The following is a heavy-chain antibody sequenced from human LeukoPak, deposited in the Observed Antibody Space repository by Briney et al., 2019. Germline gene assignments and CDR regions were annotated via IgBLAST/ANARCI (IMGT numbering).Heavy chain of an antibody. Sequence: GGSLRLSCAASGFTFSTYAMSWVRQALGKGLEWVSGISGSAGSTYYADSVKGRFTISRDNSKNTLYLQMNSLRAEDTAVYYCAKDPLLRQGAFDIWGQGTMVTVSS. CDR1: GFTFSTYA. V-gene: IGHV3-23*01. CDR2: ISGSAGST. D-gene: IGHD2-2*01. J-gene: IGHJ3*02. CDR3: AKDPLLRQGAFDI.